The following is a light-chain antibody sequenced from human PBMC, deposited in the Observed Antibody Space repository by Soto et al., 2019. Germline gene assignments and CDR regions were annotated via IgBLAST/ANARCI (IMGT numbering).Light chain of an antibody. CDR1: QSISGA. CDR3: QQYSHWPRT. V-gene: IGKV3-15*01. CDR2: GAS. J-gene: IGKJ1*01. Sequence: EIVMTQSPATLSVSPGGRATLACRASQSISGALAWYQQKPGQAPRLLIYGASTRATSFPARFSGSGSGTDFTLTISSLQSEDFAVYYCQQYSHWPRTFGQGTKVDIK.